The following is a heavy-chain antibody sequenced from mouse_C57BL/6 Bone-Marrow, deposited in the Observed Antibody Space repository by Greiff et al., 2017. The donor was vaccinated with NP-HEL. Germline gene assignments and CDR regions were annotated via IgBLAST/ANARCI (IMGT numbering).Heavy chain of an antibody. CDR1: GYAFTSSW. V-gene: IGHV1-82*01. Sequence: VQLQQSGPELVKPGASVKISCKASGYAFTSSWMNWVKQRPGKGLEWIGRIYPGDGDTNYNGKFKGKATLTADKSSSTAYMQLSSLTSEDSAVYFCARTLLFAYWGQWTLVTVSA. CDR3: ARTLLFAY. J-gene: IGHJ3*01. CDR2: IYPGDGDT.